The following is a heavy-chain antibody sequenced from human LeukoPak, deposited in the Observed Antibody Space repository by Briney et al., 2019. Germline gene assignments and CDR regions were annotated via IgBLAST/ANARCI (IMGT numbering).Heavy chain of an antibody. Sequence: GGSLRLSCAASGFTFSSYVMHWVRQAPGKGLEWVSAISGSGGSTYYADSVKGRFTISRDNSKNTLYLQMNSLRAEDTAVYYCAKDIVATIRGYYYYYMDVWGKGTTVTVSS. CDR3: AKDIVATIRGYYYYYMDV. J-gene: IGHJ6*03. CDR1: GFTFSSYV. V-gene: IGHV3-23*01. D-gene: IGHD5-12*01. CDR2: ISGSGGST.